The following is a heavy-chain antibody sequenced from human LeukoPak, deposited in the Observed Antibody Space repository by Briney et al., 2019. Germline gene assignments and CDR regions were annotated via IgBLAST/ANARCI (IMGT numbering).Heavy chain of an antibody. CDR1: GYTFTGYY. J-gene: IGHJ4*02. CDR3: ARDRIRYDSSVGY. Sequence: EASVKVSCKTSGYTFTGYYMHWVRQAPGQGLEWMGWINPNSGGTNYAQKFQGRVTMTRGTSISTAYMELSRLRSDDTAVYYCARDRIRYDSSVGYWGQGTLVTVSS. D-gene: IGHD3-22*01. V-gene: IGHV1-2*02. CDR2: INPNSGGT.